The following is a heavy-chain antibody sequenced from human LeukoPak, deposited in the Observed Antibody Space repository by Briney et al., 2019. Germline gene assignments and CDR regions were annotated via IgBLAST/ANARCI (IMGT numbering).Heavy chain of an antibody. D-gene: IGHD5-12*01. V-gene: IGHV3-21*01. Sequence: GGSLRLPCAASGFTFSSYSMNWVRQAPGKGLEWVSSISSSSSYIYYADSVKGRFTISRDNAKNSLYLQMNSLRAEDTAVYYLAGYSGYGAAPFDYWGQGTLVTVSS. CDR3: AGYSGYGAAPFDY. CDR2: ISSSSSYI. J-gene: IGHJ4*02. CDR1: GFTFSSYS.